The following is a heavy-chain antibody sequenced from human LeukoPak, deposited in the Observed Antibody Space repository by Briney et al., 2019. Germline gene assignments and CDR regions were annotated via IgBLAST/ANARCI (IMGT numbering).Heavy chain of an antibody. J-gene: IGHJ4*02. CDR2: INWNSDSI. V-gene: IGHV3-9*01. Sequence: GGSLRLSCAVSGFTFDDYAMHWVRQVPGKGLEWVSGINWNSDSIGYADSVKGRFTTSRDNAKNSLYLQMNSLRAEDTAVYYCARGRIEGFYWGQGTLVTVSS. CDR3: ARGRIEGFY. CDR1: GFTFDDYA. D-gene: IGHD2-15*01.